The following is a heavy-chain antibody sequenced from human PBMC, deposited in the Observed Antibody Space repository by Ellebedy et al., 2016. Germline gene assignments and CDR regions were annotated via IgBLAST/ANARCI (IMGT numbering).Heavy chain of an antibody. CDR2: IVVGSGNT. J-gene: IGHJ4*02. D-gene: IGHD1-26*01. Sequence: ASVKVSCKASGFTFTSSAVQWVRQARGQRLEWIGWIVVGSGNTNYAQKFQERVTITREMSTRTAYMDLSSLRSEDTAVYYCARDGLGGSHYDYWGQGTLVTVSS. CDR3: ARDGLGGSHYDY. CDR1: GFTFTSSA. V-gene: IGHV1-58*01.